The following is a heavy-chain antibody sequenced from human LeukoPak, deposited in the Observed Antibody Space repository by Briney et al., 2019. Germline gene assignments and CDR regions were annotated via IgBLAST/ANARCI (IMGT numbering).Heavy chain of an antibody. V-gene: IGHV4-4*07. J-gene: IGHJ5*02. CDR1: GGSISSYY. CDR3: ARGRGAYVWGSYRTNWFDP. D-gene: IGHD3-16*02. CDR2: IYTSGST. Sequence: KASGTLSLTCTVSGGSISSYYWSWIRQPAGKGLEWIGRIYTSGSTNYSPSLKSRVTMSVDTSKNQFSLKLSSVTAADTAVYYCARGRGAYVWGSYRTNWFDPWGQGTLVTVSS.